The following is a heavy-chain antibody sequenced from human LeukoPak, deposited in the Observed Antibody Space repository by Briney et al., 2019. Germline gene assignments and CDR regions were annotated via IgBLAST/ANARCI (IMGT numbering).Heavy chain of an antibody. Sequence: PGGSLRLSCAASGFTFSDYYMSWIRQAPGKGLEWVSYISSSGSTIYYADSVKGRFTISRDNAKNSLYLQMTSLRAEDTAVYFCARVDSSGWGTFDFWGQGTLVSVSS. J-gene: IGHJ4*02. CDR3: ARVDSSGWGTFDF. CDR2: ISSSGSTI. CDR1: GFTFSDYY. V-gene: IGHV3-11*01. D-gene: IGHD6-19*01.